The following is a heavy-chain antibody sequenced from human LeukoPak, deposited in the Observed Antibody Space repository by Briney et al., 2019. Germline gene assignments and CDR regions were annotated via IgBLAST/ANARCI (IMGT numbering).Heavy chain of an antibody. V-gene: IGHV4-30-4*01. CDR1: GGSISSGDYY. CDR2: IYYSGST. Sequence: SETLPLTCTVSGGSISSGDYYWSWIRQPPGKGLEWIGYIYYSGSTYYNPSLKSRVTISVDTSKNQFSLKLSSVTAADTAVYYCASLIIAAAGRYFDYWGQGTLVTVSS. J-gene: IGHJ4*02. D-gene: IGHD6-13*01. CDR3: ASLIIAAAGRYFDY.